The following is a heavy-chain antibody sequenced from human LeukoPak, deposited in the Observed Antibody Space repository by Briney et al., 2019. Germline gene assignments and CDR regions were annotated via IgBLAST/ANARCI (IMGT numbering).Heavy chain of an antibody. CDR2: IKQDGSEK. J-gene: IGHJ4*02. Sequence: GGSLRLSCAASGFTFSSYWMSWVRQAPGKGLEWVANIKQDGSEKYYVDSVKGRFTISRDNAKNSLYLQMNSLRAEDTAVYYCARDGITLVPAAIFDYWGQGTLVTVSS. V-gene: IGHV3-7*01. D-gene: IGHD2-2*01. CDR3: ARDGITLVPAAIFDY. CDR1: GFTFSSYW.